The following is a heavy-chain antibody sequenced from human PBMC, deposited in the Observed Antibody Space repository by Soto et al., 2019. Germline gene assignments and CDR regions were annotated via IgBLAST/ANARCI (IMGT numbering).Heavy chain of an antibody. J-gene: IGHJ5*02. CDR1: GFTFSSYA. V-gene: IGHV3-23*01. Sequence: LRLSCAASGFTFSSYAMSWVRQAPGKGLEWVSAISGSGGSTYYADSVKGRFTISRDNSKNTLYLQMNSLRAEDTAVYYCAKGGDNSSWQNWFAPWGQGTLVTVSS. CDR3: AKGGDNSSWQNWFAP. D-gene: IGHD6-13*01. CDR2: ISGSGGST.